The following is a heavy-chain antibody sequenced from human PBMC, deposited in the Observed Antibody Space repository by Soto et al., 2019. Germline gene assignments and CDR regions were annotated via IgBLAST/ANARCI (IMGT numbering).Heavy chain of an antibody. CDR1: GFTFDDYA. D-gene: IGHD6-13*01. CDR2: ISWNSGSI. CDR3: AKDRGIDRIAAAGINDYYGMDF. J-gene: IGHJ6*02. V-gene: IGHV3-9*01. Sequence: EVQLVESGGGLVQPGRSLRLSCAASGFTFDDYAMHWVRQAPGKGLEWVSGISWNSGSIGYADSVKGRFTISRDNAKNSLSLQMNSLRAKDTALYYCAKDRGIDRIAAAGINDYYGMDFWGQGTTVTVSS.